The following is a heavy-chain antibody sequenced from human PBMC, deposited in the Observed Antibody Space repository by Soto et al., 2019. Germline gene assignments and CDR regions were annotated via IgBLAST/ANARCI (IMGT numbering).Heavy chain of an antibody. J-gene: IGHJ6*02. V-gene: IGHV4-34*01. CDR1: GGSFIGYY. D-gene: IGHD5-18*01. CDR2: INHSGST. CDR3: ARGAEYSYGLYYYYGMDV. Sequence: SETLSLTCAVYGGSFIGYYWSWIRQPPGKGLEWIGEINHSGSTNYNPSLKSRVTISVDTSKNQFSLKLSSVTAADTAVYYCARGAEYSYGLYYYYGMDVWGQGTTVTVSS.